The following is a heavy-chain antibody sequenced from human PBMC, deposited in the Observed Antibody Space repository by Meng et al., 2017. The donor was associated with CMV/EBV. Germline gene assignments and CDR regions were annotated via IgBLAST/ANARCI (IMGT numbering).Heavy chain of an antibody. Sequence: QVQLVQSGAEVKKPXXXXXVXCTASGGTFSSYAISWVRQAPGQGLEWMGGIIPIFGTANYAQKFQGRVTITADESTSTAYMELSSLRSEDTAVYYCARDVTGTTWGLGDYWGQGTLVTVSS. CDR2: IIPIFGTA. V-gene: IGHV1-69*12. D-gene: IGHD1-20*01. CDR1: GGTFSSYA. CDR3: ARDVTGTTWGLGDY. J-gene: IGHJ4*02.